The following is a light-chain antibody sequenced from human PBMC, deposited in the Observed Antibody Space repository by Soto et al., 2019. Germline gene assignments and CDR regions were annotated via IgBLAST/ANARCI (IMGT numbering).Light chain of an antibody. Sequence: DIQLTQSPPSLSASVGDRVTITCRASQTINNYVNWYQQEAGKAPKLLIYGASSLQSGVPSRFSGSGFGTKFTPTISSLQSEDFVIYYCQQTYSTPYVFGGGTKLDI. V-gene: IGKV1-39*01. CDR3: QQTYSTPYV. J-gene: IGKJ2*01. CDR1: QTINNY. CDR2: GAS.